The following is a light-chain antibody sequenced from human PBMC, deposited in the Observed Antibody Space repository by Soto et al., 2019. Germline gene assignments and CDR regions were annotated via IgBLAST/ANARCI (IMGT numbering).Light chain of an antibody. CDR3: QQYDNWPYT. CDR2: GAS. J-gene: IGKJ5*01. V-gene: IGKV3-15*01. CDR1: QSVSNN. Sequence: EIVMTHSPATLSVSPGERATLSSRASQSVSNNLAWYQQKPGQAPRLLIYGASTRATAIPARFSGSGSGTEFTLTISSLQSEDFAVYFCQQYDNWPYTFGQGTRLEIK.